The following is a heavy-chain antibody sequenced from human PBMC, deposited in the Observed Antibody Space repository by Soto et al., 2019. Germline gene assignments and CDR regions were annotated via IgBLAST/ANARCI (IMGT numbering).Heavy chain of an antibody. V-gene: IGHV4-59*01. CDR2: IYYSGST. D-gene: IGHD6-6*01. Sequence: SETLSLTCTVSGGSISSYYWSWIRQPPGKGLEWIGYIYYSGSTNYNPSLKSRVTISVDTSKNQFSLKLSSVTAADTAVYYCSRVGNGIAARRYYYYMDVWGKGTTVTVSS. CDR3: SRVGNGIAARRYYYYMDV. CDR1: GGSISSYY. J-gene: IGHJ6*03.